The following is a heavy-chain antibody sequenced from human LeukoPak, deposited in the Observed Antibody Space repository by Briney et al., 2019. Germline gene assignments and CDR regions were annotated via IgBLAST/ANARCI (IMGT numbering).Heavy chain of an antibody. J-gene: IGHJ4*02. Sequence: GGSLRLSCAASGFTFSSYSMNWVRQAPGKGLEWVSSISSSSSYIYYADSVKGRFTISRDNAKNSLYLQVNSLRAEDTAVYYCARVDRGAYWGQGTLVTVSS. CDR3: ARVDRGAY. V-gene: IGHV3-21*01. CDR1: GFTFSSYS. CDR2: ISSSSSYI.